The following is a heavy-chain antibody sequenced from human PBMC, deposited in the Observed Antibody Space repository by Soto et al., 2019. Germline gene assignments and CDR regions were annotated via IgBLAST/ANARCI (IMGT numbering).Heavy chain of an antibody. CDR3: TRGAARPSSARCWFDS. CDR2: ISSNIAYI. J-gene: IGHJ5*01. CDR1: GFTFRSFT. V-gene: IGHV3-21*04. Sequence: PGGSLRLSCAASGFTFRSFTMNWVRQAPGKGLEWVSTISSNIAYIYYTDALRGRFTISRDNAKNLLHLQMNSLRAEDTAVYYCTRGAARPSSARCWFDSWGPGTLVTVSS. D-gene: IGHD6-13*01.